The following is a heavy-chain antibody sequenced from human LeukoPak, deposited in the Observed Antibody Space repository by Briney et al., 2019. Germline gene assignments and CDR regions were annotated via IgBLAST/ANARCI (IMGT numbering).Heavy chain of an antibody. CDR1: GGSVSSGSYY. CDR3: ARGSSLHYDFWSGYSGYYYYGMDV. Sequence: SETLSLTCTVSGGSVSSGSYYWSWIRQPPGKGLEWIGYIYYSGSTNYNPSLKSRVTISVDTPKNQFSLKLSSVTAADTAVYYCARGSSLHYDFWSGYSGYYYYGMDVWGQGTTVTVSS. J-gene: IGHJ6*02. V-gene: IGHV4-61*01. CDR2: IYYSGST. D-gene: IGHD3-3*01.